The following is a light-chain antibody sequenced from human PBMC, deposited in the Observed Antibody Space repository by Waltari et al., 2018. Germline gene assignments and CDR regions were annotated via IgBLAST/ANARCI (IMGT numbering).Light chain of an antibody. V-gene: IGLV2-14*03. CDR1: SSGVGGYNY. CDR3: SSYRSSSPYV. CDR2: DVS. Sequence: QSALTQPASVSGSPGQSITISCTGTSSGVGGYNYVSWYQQYPGKAPKLMIYDVSYRPSGVSNRFSGSKSCNTASLTISGLQAEDEADYYCSSYRSSSPYVFGTGTKVTVL. J-gene: IGLJ1*01.